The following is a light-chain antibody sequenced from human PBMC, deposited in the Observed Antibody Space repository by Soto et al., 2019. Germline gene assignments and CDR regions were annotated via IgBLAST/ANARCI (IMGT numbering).Light chain of an antibody. V-gene: IGLV2-8*01. CDR2: EVN. J-gene: IGLJ1*01. CDR3: SSYAGSSNV. Sequence: QSALTQPPSASGSLGQSVAISCTGTRSDVGGYNYVSGYQQHPGKAPKLMIYEVNKRPSGVPDRFSGSKSGNTASLTVSGLQAEDEADYYCSSYAGSSNVFGTGTKVTVL. CDR1: RSDVGGYNY.